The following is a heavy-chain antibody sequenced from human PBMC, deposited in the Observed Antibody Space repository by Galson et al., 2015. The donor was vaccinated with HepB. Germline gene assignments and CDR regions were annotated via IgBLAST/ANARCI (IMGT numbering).Heavy chain of an antibody. CDR1: GFTFSSYA. CDR3: AREGQLDGYYYYYGMDV. CDR2: IYSGGST. J-gene: IGHJ6*02. Sequence: SLRLSCAASGFTFSSYAMSWVRQAPGKGLEWVSVIYSGGSTYYADSVKGRFTISRDNSKNTLYLQMNSLRAEDTAVYYCAREGQLDGYYYYYGMDVWGQGTTVTVSS. V-gene: IGHV3-53*01. D-gene: IGHD6-13*01.